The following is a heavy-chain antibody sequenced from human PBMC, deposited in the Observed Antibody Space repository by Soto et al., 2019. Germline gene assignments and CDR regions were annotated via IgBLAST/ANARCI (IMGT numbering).Heavy chain of an antibody. CDR1: GFSLSTSGVG. Sequence: QITLKESGPTLEKPTQTLTLTCTFSGFSLSTSGVGVGWIRQPPGKALEWLALIYWDDDKRYSPSLTSRLTITKDTSKNQVVLTMTIMDPVDTATYYCAHVLVVVANYGMDVWGQGTTVTVSS. D-gene: IGHD2-15*01. CDR3: AHVLVVVANYGMDV. J-gene: IGHJ6*02. V-gene: IGHV2-5*02. CDR2: IYWDDDK.